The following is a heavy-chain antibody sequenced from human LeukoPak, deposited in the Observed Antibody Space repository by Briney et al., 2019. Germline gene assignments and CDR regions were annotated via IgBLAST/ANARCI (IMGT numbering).Heavy chain of an antibody. J-gene: IGHJ4*02. V-gene: IGHV4-61*01. D-gene: IGHD3-16*01. CDR2: IYYSGST. Sequence: PSETLSLTCTVSGGSISSSSYYWNWIRQPPGKGLEWIGYIYYSGSTNYNPSLKSRVTISVDTSKNQFSLKLSSVTAADTAVYYCAKDEGEFTFDYWGQGTPVTVSS. CDR3: AKDEGEFTFDY. CDR1: GGSISSSSYY.